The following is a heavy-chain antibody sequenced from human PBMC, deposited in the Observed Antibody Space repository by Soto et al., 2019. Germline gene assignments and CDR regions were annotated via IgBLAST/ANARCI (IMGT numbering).Heavy chain of an antibody. Sequence: SVKVSCKASGGTFSSYAISWVRQAPGQGLEWMGGIIPIFGTANYAQKFQGRVTITADESTSTAYMELSSLRSEDTAVYYCARDPLGTIRPWDAFDIWGQGTMVT. CDR1: GGTFSSYA. J-gene: IGHJ3*02. D-gene: IGHD2-2*02. CDR2: IIPIFGTA. V-gene: IGHV1-69*13. CDR3: ARDPLGTIRPWDAFDI.